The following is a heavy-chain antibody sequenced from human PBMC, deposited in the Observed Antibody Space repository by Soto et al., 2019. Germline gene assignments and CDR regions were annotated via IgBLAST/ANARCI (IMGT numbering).Heavy chain of an antibody. CDR3: ARDQRTTGTTSWFDP. J-gene: IGHJ5*02. CDR1: GGSVSSGGYY. CDR2: IYYSGST. D-gene: IGHD1-1*01. Sequence: SETLSLTCTVSGGSVSSGGYYWSWIRQPPGEGLEWIGYIYYSGSTNYNPSLKSRVTISVDTSKNQFSLKLSSVTAADTAVYYCARDQRTTGTTSWFDPWGQGTLVTVSS. V-gene: IGHV4-61*08.